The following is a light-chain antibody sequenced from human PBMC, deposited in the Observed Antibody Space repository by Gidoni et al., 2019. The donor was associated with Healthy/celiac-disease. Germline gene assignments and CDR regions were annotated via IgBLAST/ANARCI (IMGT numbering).Light chain of an antibody. J-gene: IGKJ5*01. V-gene: IGKV3D-15*01. CDR2: VHP. CDR1: QSVSSN. CDR3: QQYNNWPPIT. Sequence: EIVMTQSPATLSVSPGERATLSCRASQSVSSNLAWYQQKPGQAPGSSSMVHPPGLLIPARFSGSGSGTEFTLTISSLQSEDFAVYYCQQYNNWPPITFGQGTRLEIK.